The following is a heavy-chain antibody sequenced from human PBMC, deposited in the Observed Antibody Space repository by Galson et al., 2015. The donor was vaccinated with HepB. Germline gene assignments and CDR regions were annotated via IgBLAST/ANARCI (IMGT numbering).Heavy chain of an antibody. J-gene: IGHJ4*02. CDR1: GLTFSRYN. CDR2: ISSTSDYK. V-gene: IGHV3-21*04. CDR3: ARDSYSSGLDY. D-gene: IGHD6-19*01. Sequence: SLRLSCAASGLTFSRYNMNWVRQAPGRGLEWVSSISSTSDYKYYADSVKGRFTISRDNAKNSLYLQMNNLRVEDTAVYYCARDSYSSGLDYWGQGTLVTVSS.